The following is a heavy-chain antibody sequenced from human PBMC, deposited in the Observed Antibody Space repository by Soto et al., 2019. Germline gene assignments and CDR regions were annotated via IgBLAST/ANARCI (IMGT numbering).Heavy chain of an antibody. CDR2: IYHSGST. V-gene: IGHV4-4*02. CDR1: GGSISSSNW. D-gene: IGHD3-22*01. Sequence: SETLSLTCAVSGGSISSSNWWSWVRQPPGKGLGWIGEIYHSGSTNYNPSLKSRVTISVDKSKNQFSLQWSSLRASDTAMYYCARQIYDSDSGPNFQYYFDSWGQGTLVTVSS. CDR3: ARQIYDSDSGPNFQYYFDS. J-gene: IGHJ4*02.